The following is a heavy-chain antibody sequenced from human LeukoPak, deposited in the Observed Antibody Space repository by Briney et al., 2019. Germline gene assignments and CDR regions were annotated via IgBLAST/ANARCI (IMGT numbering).Heavy chain of an antibody. J-gene: IGHJ4*02. CDR1: GFSFSRFA. V-gene: IGHV3-64*01. CDR2: ITYNGGRT. Sequence: GGSLRLSCAAPGFSFSRFAMHWVRQAPGKGLEYVSTITYNGGRTYYGNSVKGRFTISRDNSRNTLYLQMNSLRTDDTAVYYCAKHHEDWQQLGYFDYWGQGTLVTVSS. CDR3: AKHHEDWQQLGYFDY. D-gene: IGHD6-13*01.